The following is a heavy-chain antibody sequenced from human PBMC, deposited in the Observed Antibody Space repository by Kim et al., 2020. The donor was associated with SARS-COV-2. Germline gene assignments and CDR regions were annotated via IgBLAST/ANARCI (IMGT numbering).Heavy chain of an antibody. CDR2: ISSSSSYT. CDR1: GFTFSDYY. J-gene: IGHJ4*02. CDR3: ARDCGGDCSDKSIDY. D-gene: IGHD2-21*01. Sequence: GGSLRLSCAASGFTFSDYYMSWIRQAPGKGLEWVSYISSSSSYTNYADSVKGRFTISRDNAKNSLYLQMNSLRAEDTAVYYCARDCGGDCSDKSIDYWGQGTLVTVSS. V-gene: IGHV3-11*06.